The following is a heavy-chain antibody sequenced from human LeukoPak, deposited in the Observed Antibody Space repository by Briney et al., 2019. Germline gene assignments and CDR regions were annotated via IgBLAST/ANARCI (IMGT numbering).Heavy chain of an antibody. CDR3: AKEKVYATNWFDP. CDR1: GFTFSDYY. V-gene: IGHV3-23*01. J-gene: IGHJ5*02. Sequence: GGSLRLSCAASGFTFSDYYMSWIRQAPGKGLEWVSAISGSGGSTYYADSVKGRFSISRDNSKNTLYLQMNSLRAEDTAVYYCAKEKVYATNWFDPWGQGTLVTVSS. D-gene: IGHD2-8*01. CDR2: ISGSGGST.